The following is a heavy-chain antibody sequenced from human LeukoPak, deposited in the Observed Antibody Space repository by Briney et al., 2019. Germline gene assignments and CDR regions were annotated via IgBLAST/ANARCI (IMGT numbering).Heavy chain of an antibody. V-gene: IGHV3-23*01. CDR1: GFTFSSYA. Sequence: GGSLRLSCAASGFTFSSYAMSWVRQAPGKGLEWVSAISGSGGSTYYADSVKGRFTISRDNSKNTLYLQMNSLRAEDTAVYYCAKDQHVVWELLLWDYWGQGTLVTVSS. CDR2: ISGSGGST. D-gene: IGHD1-26*01. J-gene: IGHJ4*02. CDR3: AKDQHVVWELLLWDY.